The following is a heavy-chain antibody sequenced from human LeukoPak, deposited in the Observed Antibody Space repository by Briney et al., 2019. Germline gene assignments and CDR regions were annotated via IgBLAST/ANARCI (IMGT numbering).Heavy chain of an antibody. V-gene: IGHV4-59*02. Sequence: PSETLSLTCVVSGASVSSSHWNWIRQLPGKGLEWIGCLSYTGKTDYNPSLTSRVTISLDTSKNQVSLKVRSVTAADTAIYYCSEGYFEPFDHWGHGTLVTVSS. J-gene: IGHJ4*01. D-gene: IGHD3-22*01. CDR2: LSYTGKT. CDR3: SEGYFEPFDH. CDR1: GASVSSSH.